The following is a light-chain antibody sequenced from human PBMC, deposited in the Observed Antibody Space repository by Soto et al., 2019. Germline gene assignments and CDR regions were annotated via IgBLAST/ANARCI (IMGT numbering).Light chain of an antibody. Sequence: DIQMTQFPPTLSASVGDRVTITCRASQSISSWLAWYQQRPGKAPNLLIYDVSSLESGVPSRFSGSGSGTEFTLTISSLQPDDFATYYCQQYTNYPWTFGQGTKV. CDR1: QSISSW. CDR3: QQYTNYPWT. J-gene: IGKJ1*01. V-gene: IGKV1-5*01. CDR2: DVS.